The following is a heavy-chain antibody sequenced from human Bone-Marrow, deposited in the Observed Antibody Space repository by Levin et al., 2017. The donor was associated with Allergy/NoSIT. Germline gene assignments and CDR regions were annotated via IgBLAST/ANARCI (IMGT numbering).Heavy chain of an antibody. CDR2: INPNSGGT. V-gene: IGHV1-2*02. J-gene: IGHJ5*01. CDR1: GYTFTGYY. CDR3: ARGLRPGYSSSWFDS. D-gene: IGHD6-13*01. Sequence: ASVKVSCKASGYTFTGYYMHWVRQAPGQGLEWMGWINPNSGGTNYAQKFQGRVTVTRDTSITTAYMELSSLRSDDTAVYYCARGLRPGYSSSWFDSWGQGTLFTVSS.